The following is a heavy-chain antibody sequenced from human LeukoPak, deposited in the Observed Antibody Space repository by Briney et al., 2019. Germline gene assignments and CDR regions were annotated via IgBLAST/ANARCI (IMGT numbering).Heavy chain of an antibody. J-gene: IGHJ4*02. D-gene: IGHD3-22*01. CDR1: GGTFSSYA. CDR2: IIPIFGTA. CDR3: ARAYYDSSGYYEVPYYFDY. V-gene: IGHV1-69*13. Sequence: SVKVSCKASGGTFSSYAISWVRQAPGQGLEWMGGIIPIFGTANYAQKFRGRVTITADESTSTAYMELSSLRSEDTAVYYCARAYYDSSGYYEVPYYFDYWGQGTLVTVSS.